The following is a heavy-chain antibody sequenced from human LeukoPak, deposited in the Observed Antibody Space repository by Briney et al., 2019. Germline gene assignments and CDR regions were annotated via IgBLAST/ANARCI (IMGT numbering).Heavy chain of an antibody. J-gene: IGHJ4*02. CDR2: ISAYNGNT. CDR3: ARVFRYFDWLLPDY. D-gene: IGHD3-9*01. Sequence: GASVKVSCKASGYTFTSYGISWVRQAPGQGLEWRGWISAYNGNTNYAQKLPGRVTMTTDTSTSTAYMELRSLRSDDTAVYYCARVFRYFDWLLPDYWGQGTLVTVSS. V-gene: IGHV1-18*01. CDR1: GYTFTSYG.